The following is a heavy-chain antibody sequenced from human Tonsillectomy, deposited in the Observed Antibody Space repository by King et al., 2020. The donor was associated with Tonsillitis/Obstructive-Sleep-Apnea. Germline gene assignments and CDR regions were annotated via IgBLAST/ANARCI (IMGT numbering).Heavy chain of an antibody. V-gene: IGHV4-59*01. D-gene: IGHD3-22*01. CDR1: GGSIGSYY. CDR2: IYYSGST. Sequence: QLQESGPGLVKPSETLSLTCTVSGGSIGSYYWSWIRQPPGKGLEWIGYIYYSGSTNYNPSLKSRVTISVDTSKNQFSLKLSSVTAADTAVYYCARDGGDYYDSSGYSYPSFDYWGQGTLVTVSS. CDR3: ARDGGDYYDSSGYSYPSFDY. J-gene: IGHJ4*02.